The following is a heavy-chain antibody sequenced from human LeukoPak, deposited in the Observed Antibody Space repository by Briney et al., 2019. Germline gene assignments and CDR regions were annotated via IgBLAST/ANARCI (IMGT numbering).Heavy chain of an antibody. CDR1: GGSFSGYY. CDR2: INHSGST. Sequence: SETLSLTCAVYGGSFSGYYWSWIRQPPGKGLEWIGEINHSGSTNYNPSLKSRVTISVDTSKNQFSLKLSSVTAADTAVYYCARAIHCSGGSCYSFWFDHWGQGTLVTVSS. J-gene: IGHJ5*02. D-gene: IGHD2-15*01. V-gene: IGHV4-34*01. CDR3: ARAIHCSGGSCYSFWFDH.